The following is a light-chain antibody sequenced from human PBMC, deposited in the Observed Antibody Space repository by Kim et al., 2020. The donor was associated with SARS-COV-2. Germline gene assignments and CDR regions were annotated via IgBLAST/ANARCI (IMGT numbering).Light chain of an antibody. CDR3: QVWDSSSDHVV. J-gene: IGLJ2*01. CDR2: YDS. V-gene: IGLV3-21*04. Sequence: SYELTQPPSASVAPGKTARITCGGNNIGSKSVHWYQQKPGQAPVLVIYYDSDRPSGIPERFSGSNSGNTATLTISRVEAGDEADYYCQVWDSSSDHVVFGGGTQLTV. CDR1: NIGSKS.